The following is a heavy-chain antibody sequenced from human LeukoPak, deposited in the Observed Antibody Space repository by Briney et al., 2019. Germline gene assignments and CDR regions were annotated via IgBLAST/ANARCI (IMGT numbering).Heavy chain of an antibody. CDR2: ISAYNGNT. CDR3: ARSKQWLESSENGY. J-gene: IGHJ4*02. D-gene: IGHD6-19*01. V-gene: IGHV1-18*01. CDR1: GYTFTSYA. Sequence: ASVKVSCKASGYTFTSYAISWVRQAPGQGLEWMGWISAYNGNTNYAQKLRGRVTMTTDTSTSTAYMELRSLRSEDTAVYYCARSKQWLESSENGYWRQGTLVSVSS.